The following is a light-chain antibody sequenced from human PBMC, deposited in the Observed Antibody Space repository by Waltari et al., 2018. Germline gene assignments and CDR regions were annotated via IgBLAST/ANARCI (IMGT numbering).Light chain of an antibody. V-gene: IGKV1-33*01. CDR1: QNIYNY. Sequence: DIQMTQSPSSLSASVGDRATITCQASQNIYNYLHWYQQKPGKAPKLLIYAASNLQTGVPSRFSGGGSGTDFTFVISNLQPEDIATYYCQQYEGLPRTFGQGTKLEMK. J-gene: IGKJ2*02. CDR2: AAS. CDR3: QQYEGLPRT.